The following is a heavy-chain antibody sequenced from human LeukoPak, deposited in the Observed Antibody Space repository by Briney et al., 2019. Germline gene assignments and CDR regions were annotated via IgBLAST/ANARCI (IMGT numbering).Heavy chain of an antibody. D-gene: IGHD1-26*01. CDR3: AKYLGMEWELPPGGFDY. CDR2: ISYDGSNK. CDR1: GFTFSSYG. V-gene: IGHV3-30*18. J-gene: IGHJ4*02. Sequence: PGGSLRLSCAASGFTFSSYGMHWVRQAPGKGLEWVAVISYDGSNKYYADSVKGRFTISRDNSKNTLYLQMNSLRAEDTAVYYCAKYLGMEWELPPGGFDYWGQGTLVTVSS.